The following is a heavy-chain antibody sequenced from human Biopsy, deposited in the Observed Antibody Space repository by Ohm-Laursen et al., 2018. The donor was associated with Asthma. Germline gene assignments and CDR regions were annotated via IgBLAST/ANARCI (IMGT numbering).Heavy chain of an antibody. J-gene: IGHJ4*02. CDR3: ARKAGSCISRTCYSLDF. CDR2: INSVFGTT. Sequence: GASVYVSCKSLGGTFNTYVIGWVRQAPGQGLGWMGGINSVFGTTTYPQKFQDRVTITADDSTSTVYMELSSLRSEDTAVYYCARKAGSCISRTCYSLDFWGQGTLVTVSS. V-gene: IGHV1-69*13. CDR1: GGTFNTYV. D-gene: IGHD2-2*01.